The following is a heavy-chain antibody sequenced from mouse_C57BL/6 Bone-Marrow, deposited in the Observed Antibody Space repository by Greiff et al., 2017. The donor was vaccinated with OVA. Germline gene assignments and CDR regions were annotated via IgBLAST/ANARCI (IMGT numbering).Heavy chain of an antibody. J-gene: IGHJ3*01. D-gene: IGHD1-1*01. V-gene: IGHV1-53*01. CDR2: INPSNGGT. Sequence: QVQLQQPGPELVKPGASVKLSCKASGYTFTSYWMHWVKQRPGPGLEWIGNINPSNGGTNYNEKFKSKATLTVDKSSSTAYMQLSSLTSEDSAVYYCARSPLRSAWFAYWGQGTLVTVSA. CDR3: ARSPLRSAWFAY. CDR1: GYTFTSYW.